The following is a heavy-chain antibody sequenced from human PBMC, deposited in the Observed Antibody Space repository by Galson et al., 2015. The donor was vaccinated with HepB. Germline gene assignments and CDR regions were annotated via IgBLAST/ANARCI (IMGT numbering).Heavy chain of an antibody. D-gene: IGHD2-21*02. CDR3: ARWDCGGDCQSGAFDI. J-gene: IGHJ3*02. V-gene: IGHV1-69*02. Sequence: SVKVSCKASGGTFSSYTISWVRQAPGQGLEWMVRIIPILGIANYAQKFQGRVTITADKSTSTAYMELSSLRSEDTAVYYCARWDCGGDCQSGAFDIWGQGTMVTVSS. CDR2: IIPILGIA. CDR1: GGTFSSYT.